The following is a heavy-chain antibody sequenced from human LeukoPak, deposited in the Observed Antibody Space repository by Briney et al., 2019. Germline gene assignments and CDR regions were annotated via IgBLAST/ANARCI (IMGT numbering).Heavy chain of an antibody. CDR1: GFKFSDHY. CDR3: ARDPPY. V-gene: IGHV3-48*01. CDR2: ISSSSSTI. J-gene: IGHJ4*02. Sequence: GGSLRLSCAASGFKFSDHYIDWVRQAPGKGLEWVSYISSSSSTIYYADSVKGRFTISRDNAKNSLYLQMNSLRAEDTAVYYCARDPPYWGQGTLVTVS.